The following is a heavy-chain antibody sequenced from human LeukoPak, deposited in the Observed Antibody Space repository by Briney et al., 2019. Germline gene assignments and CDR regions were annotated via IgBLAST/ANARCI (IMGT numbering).Heavy chain of an antibody. CDR2: ISGSGGTT. CDR3: AKAEDNSGWALYYYYYALDV. Sequence: GGSLRLSCAASGFTFSNYTMSWVRQAPGKGLEWVSGISGSGGTTNYADSAKGRFAISRDNFKNTLYLHMNSLGAEDTAVYYCAKAEDNSGWALYYYYYALDVWGQGTTVTVSS. J-gene: IGHJ6*02. D-gene: IGHD6-19*01. V-gene: IGHV3-23*01. CDR1: GFTFSNYT.